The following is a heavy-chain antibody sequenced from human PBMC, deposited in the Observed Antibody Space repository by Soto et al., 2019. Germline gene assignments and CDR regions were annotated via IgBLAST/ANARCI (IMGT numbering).Heavy chain of an antibody. D-gene: IGHD2-2*01. J-gene: IGHJ4*02. V-gene: IGHV4-61*01. CDR1: GGSVSSGSYY. CDR3: ARTVVPASHFDY. CDR2: IYYSGST. Sequence: QVQLQESGPGLVKPSETLSLTCTVSGGSVSSGSYYWSWIRQPPGKGLEWIGYIYYSGSTNYNPSLKSRVTISVDTSKTQFSLKLSSVTAADTAVYYCARTVVPASHFDYWGQGTLVTVSS.